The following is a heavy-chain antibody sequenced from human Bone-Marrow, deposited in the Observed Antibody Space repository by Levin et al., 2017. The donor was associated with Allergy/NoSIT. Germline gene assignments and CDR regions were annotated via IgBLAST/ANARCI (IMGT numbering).Heavy chain of an antibody. CDR1: GFNFNNYW. Sequence: PGGSLRLSCEAFGFNFNNYWMSWIRQAPGKGLEWVANINQNGSEHYYVDSVKGRFTISRDNAKKFLDLQMNGLRAEDTGFYYCVRYGDFAYWGQGALVTVSS. CDR3: VRYGDFAY. J-gene: IGHJ4*02. CDR2: INQNGSEH. D-gene: IGHD4-17*01. V-gene: IGHV3-7*01.